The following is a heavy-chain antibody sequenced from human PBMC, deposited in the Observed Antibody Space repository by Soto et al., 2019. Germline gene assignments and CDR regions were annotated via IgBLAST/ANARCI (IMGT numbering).Heavy chain of an antibody. J-gene: IGHJ1*01. CDR2: ISAYNGNT. CDR1: GYTFTSYG. D-gene: IGHD6-13*01. CDR3: ARDPSRRIADFPGPEYFQH. Sequence: ASVKVSCKASGYTFTSYGISWVRQAPGQGLEWMGWISAYNGNTNYAQKLQGRVTMTTDTSTSTAYMELRSLRSDDTAVYYCARDPSRRIADFPGPEYFQHWGQGTLVTVSS. V-gene: IGHV1-18*01.